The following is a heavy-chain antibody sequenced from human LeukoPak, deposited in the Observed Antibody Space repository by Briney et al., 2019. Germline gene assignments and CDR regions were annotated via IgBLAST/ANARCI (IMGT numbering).Heavy chain of an antibody. Sequence: QPGGSLRLSCAASGFTFSSYGIHWVRQAPGKGLEWVAVIWYDGSNKYYADSVKGRFTISRDNSKNTLYLQMNSLRAEDTAVYYCARDRGSSWYHYFDYWGQGTLVTVSS. J-gene: IGHJ4*02. CDR1: GFTFSSYG. CDR2: IWYDGSNK. V-gene: IGHV3-33*01. D-gene: IGHD6-13*01. CDR3: ARDRGSSWYHYFDY.